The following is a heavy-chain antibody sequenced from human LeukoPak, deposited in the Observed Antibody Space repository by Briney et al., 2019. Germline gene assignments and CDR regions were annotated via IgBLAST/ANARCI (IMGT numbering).Heavy chain of an antibody. CDR1: GFTFSSYA. D-gene: IGHD5-24*01. V-gene: IGHV3-23*01. Sequence: GGSLRLSCAASGFTFSSYAMTWVRQAPGKGLEWVSAIGGSGGTTNYADSVKGRFSISRDNSKNTLYLQMDSLRAEDTAVYYCAKARDGYNSPLDYWGQGTLVTVSS. CDR3: AKARDGYNSPLDY. CDR2: IGGSGGTT. J-gene: IGHJ4*02.